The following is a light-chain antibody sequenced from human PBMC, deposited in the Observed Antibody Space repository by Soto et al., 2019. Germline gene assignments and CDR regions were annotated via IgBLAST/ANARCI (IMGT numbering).Light chain of an antibody. CDR2: KAS. V-gene: IGKV1-5*03. CDR1: QSISSW. J-gene: IGKJ1*01. Sequence: DIQMTQSPSTLSASVGDRVTITCRASQSISSWLAWYQQKPGKAPKLLIYKASSLESGVPSRFSGSGSGTEFTLTISSLHPDDFATYYCQHQRTFGQGTKVAIK. CDR3: QHQRT.